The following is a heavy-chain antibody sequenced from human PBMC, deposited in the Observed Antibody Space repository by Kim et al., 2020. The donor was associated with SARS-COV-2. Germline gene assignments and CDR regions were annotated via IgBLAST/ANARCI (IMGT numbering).Heavy chain of an antibody. J-gene: IGHJ4*02. CDR3: ARDYYDILTGYYPDY. D-gene: IGHD3-9*01. CDR2: IYYSGST. Sequence: SETLSLTCTVSGGSISSSSYYWGWIRQPPGKGLEWIGSIYYSGSTYYNPSLKSRVTISVDTSKNQFSLKLSSVTAADTAVYYCARDYYDILTGYYPDYWGQGTLVTVSS. V-gene: IGHV4-39*07. CDR1: GGSISSSSYY.